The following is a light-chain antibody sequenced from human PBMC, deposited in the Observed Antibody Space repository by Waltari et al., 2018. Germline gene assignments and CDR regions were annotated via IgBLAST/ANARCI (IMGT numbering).Light chain of an antibody. Sequence: EIVLTQSPASLSLSPGDRATLSCRASQSVSDYLAWYQQKPGQGPRLLISNASNRAPGIPARFTGSGSGTDFTLTITSLEPEDFAVYYCQYRRTFGQGTKVEIK. V-gene: IGKV3-11*01. CDR2: NAS. J-gene: IGKJ1*01. CDR1: QSVSDY. CDR3: QYRRT.